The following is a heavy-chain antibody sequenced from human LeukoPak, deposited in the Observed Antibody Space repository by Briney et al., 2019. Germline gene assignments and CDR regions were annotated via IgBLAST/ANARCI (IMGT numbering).Heavy chain of an antibody. CDR2: IFYSGTT. J-gene: IGHJ4*02. V-gene: IGHV4-39*01. CDR3: ARRLGTYNLYFDS. Sequence: PSETLSLTCTVSGGSISSTAYYWVWIRQPPGKGLEWIGTIFYSGTTYYNPSLKSRLTISVDTSKNQFSLRLNSVTAADTAIYYCARRLGTYNLYFDSWGQGTLVTVSS. D-gene: IGHD1-14*01. CDR1: GGSISSTAYY.